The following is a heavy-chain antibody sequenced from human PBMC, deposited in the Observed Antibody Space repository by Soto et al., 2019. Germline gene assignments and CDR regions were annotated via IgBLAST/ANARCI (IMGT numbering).Heavy chain of an antibody. CDR2: ITVSGTYT. D-gene: IGHD1-26*01. Sequence: GGSLRLSCAASAFTFSDYYMSWIRQAPGKGLEWMSSITVSGTYTYYADSVQGRFTISRDNAKNSLFLQMSSLRVEDTAVYYCARGRRVGNTGYYFDYWGQGILVTVSS. CDR3: ARGRRVGNTGYYFDY. J-gene: IGHJ4*02. V-gene: IGHV3-11*06. CDR1: AFTFSDYY.